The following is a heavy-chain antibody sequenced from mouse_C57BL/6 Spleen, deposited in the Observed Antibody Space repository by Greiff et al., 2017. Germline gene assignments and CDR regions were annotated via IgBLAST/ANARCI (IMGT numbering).Heavy chain of an antibody. Sequence: VQLQESGPGLVKPSQSLSLTCSVTGYSITSGYYWNWIRQFPGNKLEWMGYISYDGSNNYNPSLKNRISITRDTSKNQFFLKLNSVTTEDTATYYCARGYSNYEAMDYWGQGTSVTVSS. D-gene: IGHD2-5*01. V-gene: IGHV3-6*01. CDR3: ARGYSNYEAMDY. CDR2: ISYDGSN. J-gene: IGHJ4*01. CDR1: GYSITSGYY.